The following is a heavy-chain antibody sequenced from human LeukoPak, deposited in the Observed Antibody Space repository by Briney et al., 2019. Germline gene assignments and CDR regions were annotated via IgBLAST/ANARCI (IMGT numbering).Heavy chain of an antibody. CDR1: GGSISSYY. CDR3: ARGPNYHYGMDV. V-gene: IGHV4-4*07. CDR2: VFTSGST. Sequence: SETLSLTCTVSGGSISSYYWSWIRQPAGKGLEWIGRVFTSGSTNYNPSLQSRVTMSVDTSKNQFSLKLRSVTAADTAVYSCARGPNYHYGMDVWGQGTTVTVSS. J-gene: IGHJ6*02.